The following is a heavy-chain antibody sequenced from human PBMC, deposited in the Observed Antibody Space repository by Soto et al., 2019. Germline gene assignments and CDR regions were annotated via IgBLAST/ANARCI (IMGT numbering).Heavy chain of an antibody. V-gene: IGHV3-9*01. CDR1: GFTFEDYA. CDR2: ISWNSGSI. J-gene: IGHJ4*02. CDR3: AKGRYMVTTFFDF. Sequence: GGSLRLSCVASGFTFEDYAMHWVRQAPGKGLEWVSGISWNSGSIGYADSVKGRLTTSRDNAKNSLFLQMNSLRAEDTALYYCAKGRYMVTTFFDFWGQGTLVTVSS. D-gene: IGHD4-17*01.